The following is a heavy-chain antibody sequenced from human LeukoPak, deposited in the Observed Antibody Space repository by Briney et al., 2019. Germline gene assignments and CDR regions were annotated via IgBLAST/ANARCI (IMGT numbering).Heavy chain of an antibody. CDR3: AREEVVTATHLYYFDY. D-gene: IGHD2-21*02. CDR1: GYTFTSYG. CDR2: ISAYNGNT. Sequence: ASVKVSCKASGYTFTSYGISWVRQAPGQGLEWMGWISAYNGNTNYAQKLQGRVTMTTDTSASTAYMELSSLRSEDTAVYYCAREEVVTATHLYYFDYWGQGTLVTVSS. V-gene: IGHV1-18*01. J-gene: IGHJ4*02.